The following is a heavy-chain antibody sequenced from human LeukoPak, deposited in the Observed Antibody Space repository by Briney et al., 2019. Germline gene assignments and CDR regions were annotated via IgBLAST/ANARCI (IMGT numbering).Heavy chain of an antibody. D-gene: IGHD3-22*01. J-gene: IGHJ4*02. CDR3: ARLPYYYNSSDYAL. Sequence: GASVKVSCKASGYTFNSYDINWVRQATGRGLEWVGWMNPHSGNKAYAQRFQGRVSLTRNTSISTAYMELSSLRSEDTAVYYCARLPYYYNSSDYALWGQGTLVTVPS. V-gene: IGHV1-8*01. CDR1: GYTFNSYD. CDR2: MNPHSGNK.